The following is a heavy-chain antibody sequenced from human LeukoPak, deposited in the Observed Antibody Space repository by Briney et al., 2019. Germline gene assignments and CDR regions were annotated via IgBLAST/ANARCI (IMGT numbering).Heavy chain of an antibody. D-gene: IGHD4-17*01. V-gene: IGHV1-18*01. CDR3: ARVIYGDHSYDY. CDR1: GYTFTICG. J-gene: IGHJ4*02. CDR2: ISAYNGNS. Sequence: ASVKVSFKGSGYTFTICGFSWVRQAPGQGLERMGWISAYNGNSNCSRKFQGRGTMTTHTSTSTAYMELRSLRSDDTAVYYCARVIYGDHSYDYWGQGTLVTVSS.